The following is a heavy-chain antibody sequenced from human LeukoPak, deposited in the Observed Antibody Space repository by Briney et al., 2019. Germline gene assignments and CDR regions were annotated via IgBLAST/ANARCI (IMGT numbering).Heavy chain of an antibody. V-gene: IGHV1-46*01. D-gene: IGHD2-2*01. Sequence: GASVKVSCKASGYTFTSYYMHWVRQAPGQGLEWMGIINPSGGSTSYAQKFQGRVTMTRDTSTSTVYMELSSLRSEDTAVYYCARAPGGYCSSTSCYRKRGFGPWGQGTLVTVSS. CDR1: GYTFTSYY. CDR3: ARAPGGYCSSTSCYRKRGFGP. J-gene: IGHJ5*02. CDR2: INPSGGST.